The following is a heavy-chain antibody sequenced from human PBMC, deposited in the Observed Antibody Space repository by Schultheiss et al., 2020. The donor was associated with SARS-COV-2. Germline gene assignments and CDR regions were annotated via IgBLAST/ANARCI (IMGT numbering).Heavy chain of an antibody. CDR2: IIPIFGTA. J-gene: IGHJ6*03. D-gene: IGHD4-11*01. Sequence: SVKVSCKASGGTFSSYAISWVRQAPGQGLEWMGGIIPIFGTANYAQKFQGRVTITADKSTSTAYMELSSLRSEDTAVYYCARDDALYSNYRDYYYYYMDVWGKGTTVTVSS. V-gene: IGHV1-69*06. CDR3: ARDDALYSNYRDYYYYYMDV. CDR1: GGTFSSYA.